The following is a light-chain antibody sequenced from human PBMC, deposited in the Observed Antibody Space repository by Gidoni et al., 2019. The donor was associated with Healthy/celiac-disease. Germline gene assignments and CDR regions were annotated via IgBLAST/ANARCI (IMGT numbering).Light chain of an antibody. Sequence: QSALTQPRSVSGSPGKSLTISCTGTSSDVGGYNYVSWYQQHPRKAPKLMIYDVSKRPSGFPDRFSGSKSGNTASRTISGLQAEDEADYYCCSYAGSYTYYVFGTGTKVTVL. CDR2: DVS. CDR1: SSDVGGYNY. CDR3: CSYAGSYTYYV. V-gene: IGLV2-11*01. J-gene: IGLJ1*01.